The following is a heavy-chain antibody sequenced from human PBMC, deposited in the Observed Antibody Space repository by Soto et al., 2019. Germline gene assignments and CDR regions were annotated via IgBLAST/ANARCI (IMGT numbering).Heavy chain of an antibody. J-gene: IGHJ3*02. CDR3: ARDRYCSTTNCQASGFAFDI. V-gene: IGHV3-11*01. CDR1: GFTFSDYY. D-gene: IGHD2-2*01. CDR2: ISSSGSTK. Sequence: GGSLRLSCAASGFTFSDYYMSWIRQAPGKGLEWVSYISSSGSTKFYADSVKGRFTISRDNAKNSLYLQMNSLRAEDTAVYYCARDRYCSTTNCQASGFAFDIWAQGTMVTGSS.